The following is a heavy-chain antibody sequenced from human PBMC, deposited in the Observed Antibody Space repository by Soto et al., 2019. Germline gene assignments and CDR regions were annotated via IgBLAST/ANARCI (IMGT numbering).Heavy chain of an antibody. D-gene: IGHD6-19*01. CDR2: IIPIFGTA. J-gene: IGHJ4*02. CDR1: GGTFSSYA. CDR3: ARDLKGSGWYWVLNY. V-gene: IGHV1-69*01. Sequence: QVQLVQSGAEVKKPGSSVKVSCKASGGTFSSYAISWVRQAPGQGLERMGGIIPIFGTANYAQKFQGRVTITADESTSTAYMELSSLRSEDTAVYYCARDLKGSGWYWVLNYWGQGTLVTVSS.